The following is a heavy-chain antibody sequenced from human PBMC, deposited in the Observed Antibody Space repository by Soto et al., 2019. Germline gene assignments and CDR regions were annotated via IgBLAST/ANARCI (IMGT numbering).Heavy chain of an antibody. Sequence: SETLSLTCTVSNGSISSGGYSWSWIRQTPGKGLEWIGYIYPTGKTYYNPSLKNRATLSIDASQNQFSLQLTSVTAADTAVYYCARAPPGPAPRWGVWGHGTTVTVSS. J-gene: IGHJ6*02. CDR1: NGSISSGGYS. V-gene: IGHV4-30-2*01. CDR3: ARAPPGPAPRWGV. D-gene: IGHD3-16*01. CDR2: IYPTGKT.